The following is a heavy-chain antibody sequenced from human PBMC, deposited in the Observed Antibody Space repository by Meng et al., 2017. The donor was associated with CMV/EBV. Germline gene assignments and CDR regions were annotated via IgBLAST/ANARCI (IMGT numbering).Heavy chain of an antibody. D-gene: IGHD1-26*01. Sequence: ASVKVSCKASGYTFTGYYMHWVRQAPGQGLEWMGWINPNSGGTNYAQKFQGRVTMTRDTSISTAYMELSRLRSGDTAVYYCAGLGSGSYLEYDFDSWGQGTLVTVSS. V-gene: IGHV1-2*02. J-gene: IGHJ4*02. CDR1: GYTFTGYY. CDR3: AGLGSGSYLEYDFDS. CDR2: INPNSGGT.